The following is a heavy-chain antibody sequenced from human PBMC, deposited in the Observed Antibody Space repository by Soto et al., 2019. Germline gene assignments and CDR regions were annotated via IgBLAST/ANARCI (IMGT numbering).Heavy chain of an antibody. J-gene: IGHJ3*01. CDR2: VNPNSGDT. Sequence: QVQLVQSGAEVKKPGASVKVSCKASGYSFTSYDMNWVRQAPGQGLEWMGWVNPNSGDTDYAQKFQDRVTMTTDTSIRTAYMELSSLRSEDTAVYYCARVSFLAPVTGAEIFDFWGQGTMFTVSS. V-gene: IGHV1-8*01. D-gene: IGHD2-21*02. CDR3: ARVSFLAPVTGAEIFDF. CDR1: GYSFTSYD.